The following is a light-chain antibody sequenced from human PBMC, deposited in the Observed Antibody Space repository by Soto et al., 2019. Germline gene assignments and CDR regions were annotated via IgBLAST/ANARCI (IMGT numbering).Light chain of an antibody. CDR3: QKYGSSPPWT. Sequence: EIVLTQSPGTLSLSPGERATLSCRASQSVSSSYLAWYQQKPGQAPRLLIYGASSRATGIPDRFSGSGSGTDLTITISRLEPEDFAVYYCQKYGSSPPWTFGQGTKVEIK. CDR1: QSVSSSY. J-gene: IGKJ1*01. CDR2: GAS. V-gene: IGKV3-20*01.